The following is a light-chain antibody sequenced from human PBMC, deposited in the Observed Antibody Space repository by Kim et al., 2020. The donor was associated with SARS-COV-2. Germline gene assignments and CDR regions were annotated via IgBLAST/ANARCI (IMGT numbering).Light chain of an antibody. Sequence: SVSPRQTASITCSGDKLGDKHACWYQQKPGQSPVLVIYQDTKRPSGIPERFSGSNSGNTATLTISGTQAMDEADYYCQAWDSSTVVFGGGTQLTVL. CDR2: QDT. V-gene: IGLV3-1*01. J-gene: IGLJ2*01. CDR3: QAWDSSTVV. CDR1: KLGDKH.